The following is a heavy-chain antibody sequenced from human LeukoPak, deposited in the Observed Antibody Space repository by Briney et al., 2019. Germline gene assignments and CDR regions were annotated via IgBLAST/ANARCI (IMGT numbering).Heavy chain of an antibody. CDR1: GFTFSNAW. CDR3: TTVGQSGYYDSSGYYYFDF. J-gene: IGHJ4*02. D-gene: IGHD3-22*01. V-gene: IGHV3-15*01. CDR2: IRSSTGGGTT. Sequence: GGSLRLSCAASGFTFSNAWMSWVRQAPGKGLEWVGRIRSSTGGGTTDYAAPVKGRFTISRDDSKNTLYLKMNSLKTEDTAVYYCTTVGQSGYYDSSGYYYFDFWGQGTLVTVSS.